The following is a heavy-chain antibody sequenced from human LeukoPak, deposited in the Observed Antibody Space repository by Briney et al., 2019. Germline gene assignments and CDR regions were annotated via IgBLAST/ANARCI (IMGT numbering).Heavy chain of an antibody. CDR3: ARRLSLRFDAFAV. V-gene: IGHV3-48*01. J-gene: IGHJ3*01. CDR1: GFTFSSYS. CDR2: ISSSSSTI. Sequence: GGSLRLSRAASGFTFSSYSMNWVRQAPGKGLEWVSYISSSSSTIYYADSVKGRFTISRDTSKNTLFLQMNSLRAEDTALYFCARRLSLRFDAFAVWGPGTVVTVSS. D-gene: IGHD3-3*01.